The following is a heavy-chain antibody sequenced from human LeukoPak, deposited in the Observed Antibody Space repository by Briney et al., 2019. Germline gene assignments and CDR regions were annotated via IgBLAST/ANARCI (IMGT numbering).Heavy chain of an antibody. CDR1: SSTLTNYG. CDR2: IIPIFGTA. V-gene: IGHV1-69*13. CDR3: ASGGQDIVVVPAANGLDY. J-gene: IGHJ4*02. D-gene: IGHD2-2*01. Sequence: ASVKVSCKASSSTLTNYGISWVRQAPGQGLEWMGGIIPIFGTANYAQKFQGRVTITADESTSTAYMELSSLRTEDTAVYYCASGGQDIVVVPAANGLDYWGQGTLVTVSS.